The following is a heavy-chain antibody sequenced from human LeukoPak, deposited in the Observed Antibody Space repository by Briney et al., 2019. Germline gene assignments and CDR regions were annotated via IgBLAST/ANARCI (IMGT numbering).Heavy chain of an antibody. CDR1: GGSISSGGYS. Sequence: SETLSLTCAVSGGSISSGGYSWSWIRQPPGKGLEWIGYIYHSGSTYYNPSLKSRVTISVDTSKNQFSLKLSSVTAADTAVYYCASRSVRLYYGMDVWGQGTTVTVSS. CDR3: ASRSVRLYYGMDV. J-gene: IGHJ6*02. D-gene: IGHD5-12*01. CDR2: IYHSGST. V-gene: IGHV4-30-2*01.